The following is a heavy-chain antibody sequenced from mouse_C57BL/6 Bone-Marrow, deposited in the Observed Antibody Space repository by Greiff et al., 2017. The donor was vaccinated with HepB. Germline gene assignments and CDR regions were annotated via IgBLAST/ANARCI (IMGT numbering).Heavy chain of an antibody. CDR1: GYTFTSYW. J-gene: IGHJ2*01. CDR3: VGGRYYYGSPFDY. D-gene: IGHD1-1*01. Sequence: VQLQQPGAELVKPGASVKLSCKASGYTFTSYWMHWVKQRPGQGLEWIGMIHPNSGSTNYNEKFKSKATLTVDKSSSTAYMQLSSLTSEDSAVYYCVGGRYYYGSPFDYWGQGTTLTVSS. V-gene: IGHV1-64*01. CDR2: IHPNSGST.